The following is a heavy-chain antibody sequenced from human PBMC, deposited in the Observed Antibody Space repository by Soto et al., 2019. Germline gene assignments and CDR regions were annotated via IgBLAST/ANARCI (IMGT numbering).Heavy chain of an antibody. CDR3: ARGGYYDNSWGKLSHYGLDV. J-gene: IGHJ6*02. CDR1: GYTFIRYG. V-gene: IGHV1-18*01. CDR2: ISPYNDYT. D-gene: IGHD3-16*01. Sequence: QVQLAQSANEVKKPGASVRVSCKAAGYTFIRYGIAWVRQAPGQGLEWMGWISPYNDYTVYAQKFQGRGSVTDDTATRTVYMNLRGLKSDDTAGYYCARGGYYDNSWGKLSHYGLDVWGQGTSVSVSS.